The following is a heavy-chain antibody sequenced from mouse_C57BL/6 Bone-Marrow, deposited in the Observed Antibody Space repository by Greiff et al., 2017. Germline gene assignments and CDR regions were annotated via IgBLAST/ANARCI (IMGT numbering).Heavy chain of an antibody. Sequence: EVQLVESGGGLVKPGGSLKLSCAASGFTFSSYAMSWVRQTPEKRLEWVATISDGGSYTYYPDNVKGRFTISRDNAKNNLYLQMSHLKSEDTAMYYCARVLNYYGSSYWYFDVWGTGTTVTVSS. J-gene: IGHJ1*03. D-gene: IGHD1-1*01. CDR2: ISDGGSYT. CDR3: ARVLNYYGSSYWYFDV. CDR1: GFTFSSYA. V-gene: IGHV5-4*01.